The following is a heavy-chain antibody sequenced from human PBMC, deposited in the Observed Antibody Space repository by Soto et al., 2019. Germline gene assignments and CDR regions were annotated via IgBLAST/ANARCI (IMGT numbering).Heavy chain of an antibody. CDR3: ARGSGYYYSADY. Sequence: QVQLVQSGAEEKKPGASVKVSCKACGYTFTSYAMHWVRQAPGQRLEWMGWINAGNGNTKYSQKFQGRVTITRDTSASTAYMELRSMRSEDTAVYYCARGSGYYYSADYWGQGTLVTVSS. CDR2: INAGNGNT. J-gene: IGHJ4*02. CDR1: GYTFTSYA. D-gene: IGHD3-22*01. V-gene: IGHV1-3*05.